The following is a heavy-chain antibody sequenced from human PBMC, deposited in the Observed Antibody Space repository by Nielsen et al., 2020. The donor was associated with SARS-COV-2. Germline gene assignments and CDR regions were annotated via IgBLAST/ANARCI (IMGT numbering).Heavy chain of an antibody. V-gene: IGHV1-18*01. Sequence: ASVKVSCKASGYTFSTYGISWVRQAPGQGLEWMGWISGYNGNTNHAQKLQGRVTMTTDTSTSTAYMELRSLRSDDTAVYYCARDEYYYDSSGYYSRAPDAFDIWGQGTMVTVSS. CDR3: ARDEYYYDSSGYYSRAPDAFDI. D-gene: IGHD3-22*01. CDR1: GYTFSTYG. J-gene: IGHJ3*02. CDR2: ISGYNGNT.